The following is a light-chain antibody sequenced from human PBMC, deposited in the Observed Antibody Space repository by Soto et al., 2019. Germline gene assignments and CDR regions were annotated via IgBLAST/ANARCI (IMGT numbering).Light chain of an antibody. CDR3: CSLTNGATWV. V-gene: IGLV2-23*01. J-gene: IGLJ3*02. Sequence: QSALTQPASVSGSPGQSITISCTGTNCDVGSHNFVSWYQQYPGKAPKLLIYEASKRPSGLSNRFSGSKSGNTASLTISGLQAEYEADYYCCSLTNGATWVFGGGTKLTVL. CDR2: EAS. CDR1: NCDVGSHNF.